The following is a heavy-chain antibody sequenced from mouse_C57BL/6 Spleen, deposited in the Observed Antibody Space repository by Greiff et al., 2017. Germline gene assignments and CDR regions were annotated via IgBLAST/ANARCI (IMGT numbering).Heavy chain of an antibody. CDR2: ISGGGSYT. Sequence: EVQLLESGGGLVKPGGSLKLSCAASGFTFSSYAMSWVRQTPEKRLEWVATISGGGSYTYYPDNVKGRFTISRDNAKNNLYLQMSHLKSEDTAMYYCARDYYGNYLDYWGQGTTLTVSS. J-gene: IGHJ2*01. CDR1: GFTFSSYA. CDR3: ARDYYGNYLDY. V-gene: IGHV5-4*01. D-gene: IGHD2-1*01.